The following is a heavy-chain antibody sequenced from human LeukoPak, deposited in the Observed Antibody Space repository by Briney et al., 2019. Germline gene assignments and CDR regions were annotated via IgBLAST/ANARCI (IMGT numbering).Heavy chain of an antibody. CDR2: IYSGGST. J-gene: IGHJ6*03. V-gene: IGHV3-66*01. D-gene: IGHD4-23*01. CDR1: GFTFSSYG. CDR3: ARARWYYYYYMDV. Sequence: SGGSLRLSCADSGFTFSSYGMTWVRQAPGKGLEWASLIYSGGSTYYADSVKGRFTISRDNSKNTLYLQMNSLRAEDTAAYYCARARWYYYYYMDVWGKGTTVTVSS.